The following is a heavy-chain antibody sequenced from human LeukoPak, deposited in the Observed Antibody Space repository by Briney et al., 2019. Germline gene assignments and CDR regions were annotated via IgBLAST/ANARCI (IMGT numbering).Heavy chain of an antibody. CDR1: RFTFSYYA. CDR2: ISYDGSNK. V-gene: IGHV3-30-3*01. Sequence: GGSLRLSCAAFRFTFSYYAMHWVRQAPGKGLEWVAVISYDGSNKNYADSVKGRFTISRDNSKNTLYLQMNSLRTDDTAVYYCARDDNGDYWGQGTLVTVSS. CDR3: ARDDNGDY. D-gene: IGHD2-8*01. J-gene: IGHJ4*02.